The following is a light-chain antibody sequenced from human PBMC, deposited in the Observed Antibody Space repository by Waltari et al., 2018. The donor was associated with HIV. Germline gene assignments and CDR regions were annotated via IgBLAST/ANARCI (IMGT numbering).Light chain of an antibody. J-gene: IGLJ3*02. V-gene: IGLV2-14*01. CDR2: EVS. CDR3: SSYTTSSTLVV. CDR1: SSDVGVYAY. Sequence: QSALTQPPSVSGSPGQSITISCTRTSSDVGVYAYVSCYQQHPGKAPKRMIFEVSYRPSGVSSRFSGSKSGNTASLTISGLRAEDEADYYCSSYTTSSTLVVFGGGTRLTVL.